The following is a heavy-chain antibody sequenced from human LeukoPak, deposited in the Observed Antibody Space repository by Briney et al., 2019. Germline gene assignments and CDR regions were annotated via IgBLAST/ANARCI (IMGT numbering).Heavy chain of an antibody. V-gene: IGHV3-53*01. CDR2: IYSGGST. CDR1: GFTFSSYA. Sequence: GGSLRLSCAASGFTFSSYAMSWVRQAPGKGLEWVSVIYSGGSTYYADSVKGRFTISRDNSKNTLYLQMNSLRAEDTAVYYCARIETYYDSSAHIMAGAFDIWGQGTMVTVSS. J-gene: IGHJ3*02. D-gene: IGHD3-22*01. CDR3: ARIETYYDSSAHIMAGAFDI.